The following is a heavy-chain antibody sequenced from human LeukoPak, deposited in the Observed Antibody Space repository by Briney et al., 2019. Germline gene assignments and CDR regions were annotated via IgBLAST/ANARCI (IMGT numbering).Heavy chain of an antibody. D-gene: IGHD6-13*01. V-gene: IGHV4-31*03. CDR2: IYYSGST. CDR1: GGSISSGGYY. Sequence: SETLSLTCTVSGGSISSGGYYWSWIRQHPGKGLEWIGYIYYSGSTYYNPSLKSRVTISVDTPKNQFSLKLSSVTAADTAVYYCAREGVAAAGRTWGFDPWGQGTLVTVSS. J-gene: IGHJ5*02. CDR3: AREGVAAAGRTWGFDP.